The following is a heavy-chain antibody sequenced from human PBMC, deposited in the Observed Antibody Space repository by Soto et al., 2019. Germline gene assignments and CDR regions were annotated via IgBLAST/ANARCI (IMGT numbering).Heavy chain of an antibody. V-gene: IGHV3-30*18. J-gene: IGHJ6*02. CDR3: AKDTATAITSYYFYGMDV. D-gene: IGHD5-12*01. CDR2: ISFDGRNK. Sequence: QVQLLESGGGVVQPGRSLRLSCAASGFIFSTYGMHWVRQAPGKGLEWVAVISFDGRNKYYADSVRGRFTISRDNSKNTLHMQMNSLRGEDTAVYYCAKDTATAITSYYFYGMDVWGQGTTVTVSS. CDR1: GFIFSTYG.